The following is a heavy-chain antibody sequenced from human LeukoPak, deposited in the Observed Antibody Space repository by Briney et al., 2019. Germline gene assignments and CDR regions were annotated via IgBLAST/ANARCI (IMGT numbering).Heavy chain of an antibody. CDR3: AREGVVTADY. Sequence: SETLSLTCTVSGGSISSGSYYWSWIRQPAGKGLEWIGRIYTSGSTNYNPSLKSRVTISVDTSKNQFSLKLSSVTAAETVVYYCAREGVVTADYWGQGTLVTVSS. V-gene: IGHV4-61*02. CDR1: GGSISSGSYY. J-gene: IGHJ4*02. D-gene: IGHD3-22*01. CDR2: IYTSGST.